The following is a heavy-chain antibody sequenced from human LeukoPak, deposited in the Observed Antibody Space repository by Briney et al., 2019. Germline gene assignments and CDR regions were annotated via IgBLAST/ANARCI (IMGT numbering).Heavy chain of an antibody. J-gene: IGHJ4*02. D-gene: IGHD3-10*01. CDR2: IRNKANGHTT. CDR3: ARDLSMARGIGY. Sequence: GGSLRLSCAASGFTFSDHFMDWVRQAPGKGLEWIGRIRNKANGHTTEYAASVKGRFTISREDSKNTLYLQMNNLRSEDTAVFYCARDLSMARGIGYWGQGTLVTVPS. V-gene: IGHV3-72*01. CDR1: GFTFSDHF.